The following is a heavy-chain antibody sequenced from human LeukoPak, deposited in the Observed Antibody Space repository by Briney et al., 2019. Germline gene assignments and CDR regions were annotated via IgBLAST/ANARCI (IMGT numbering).Heavy chain of an antibody. V-gene: IGHV4-34*01. CDR1: GGSFSGYY. J-gene: IGHJ3*02. CDR3: ARRYCSGGSCSDAFDI. CDR2: INHSGST. Sequence: QTSETLSLTCAVYGGSFSGYYWSWIRQPPGKGLEWIGEINHSGSTNYNPSLKSRVTISVDTSKNQFSLKLSSVTAADTAVYYCARRYCSGGSCSDAFDIWGQGTMVTVSS. D-gene: IGHD2-15*01.